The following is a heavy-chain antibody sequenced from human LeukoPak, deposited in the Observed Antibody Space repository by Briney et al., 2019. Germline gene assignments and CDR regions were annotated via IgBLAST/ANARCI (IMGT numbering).Heavy chain of an antibody. V-gene: IGHV3-69-1*01. Sequence: GGSLRLSCSTSGITFGDYAVSWVRQAPGKGLEWIAYISSTTSIYYADSVKGRFTISRDNAKNSVFLQMNSLRDEDTAVYYCARRYCGTTTCPNFDYWGQGILVTVSS. CDR1: GITFGDYA. D-gene: IGHD2-2*01. CDR2: ISSTTSI. J-gene: IGHJ4*02. CDR3: ARRYCGTTTCPNFDY.